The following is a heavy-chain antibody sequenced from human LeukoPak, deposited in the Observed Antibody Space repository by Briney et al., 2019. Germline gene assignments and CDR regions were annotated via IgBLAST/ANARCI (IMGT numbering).Heavy chain of an antibody. V-gene: IGHV1-2*06. CDR1: GYTFTGYY. CDR3: ARDQQTRNGFDP. Sequence: ASVKVSCKASGYTFTGYYMHWVRQAPGQGLEWMGRINPNSGGTNYAQKFQGRVTMTRDTSISTAYMELSRLRSDDTAVYYCARDQQTRNGFDPWGQGTLVTVSS. D-gene: IGHD6-13*01. J-gene: IGHJ5*02. CDR2: INPNSGGT.